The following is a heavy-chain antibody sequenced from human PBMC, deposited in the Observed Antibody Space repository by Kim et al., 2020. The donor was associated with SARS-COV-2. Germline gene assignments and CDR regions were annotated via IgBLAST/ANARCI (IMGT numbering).Heavy chain of an antibody. CDR2: IKQDGSEK. CDR1: GFTFSSYW. Sequence: GGSLRLSCAASGFTFSSYWMSWVRQAPGKGLEWVANIKQDGSEKYYVDSVKGRFTISRDNAKNSLYLQMNSLRAEDTAVYYCASGKFSGYEYFFDYWGQGTLVTVSS. J-gene: IGHJ4*02. D-gene: IGHD5-12*01. V-gene: IGHV3-7*01. CDR3: ASGKFSGYEYFFDY.